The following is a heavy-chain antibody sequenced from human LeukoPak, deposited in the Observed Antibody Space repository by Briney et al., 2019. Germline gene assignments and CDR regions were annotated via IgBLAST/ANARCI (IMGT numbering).Heavy chain of an antibody. Sequence: ASVNVSCKASGYTFSNYYMHWVRQAPGLGLESMGIINPSGGSTSYAQKFQGRVTMTRDTSTSTVYMELSSLRSEDTAVYYCARAGGSVGARGFDYWGQGTLVTVSS. CDR3: ARAGGSVGARGFDY. D-gene: IGHD1-26*01. CDR2: INPSGGST. V-gene: IGHV1-46*01. J-gene: IGHJ4*02. CDR1: GYTFSNYY.